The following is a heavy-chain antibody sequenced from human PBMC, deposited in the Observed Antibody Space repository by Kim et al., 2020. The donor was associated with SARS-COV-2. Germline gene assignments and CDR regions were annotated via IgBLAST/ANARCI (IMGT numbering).Heavy chain of an antibody. V-gene: IGHV4-34*01. CDR2: INHSGST. CDR1: GGSFSGYY. J-gene: IGHJ4*02. CDR3: STQNWGSFDY. Sequence: SETLSLTCAVYGGSFSGYYWSWIRQPPGKGLEWIGEINHSGSTNYNPSLKSRVTISVDTSKNQFSLKLSSVTAADTAVYYCSTQNWGSFDYWGQGTLVT. D-gene: IGHD7-27*01.